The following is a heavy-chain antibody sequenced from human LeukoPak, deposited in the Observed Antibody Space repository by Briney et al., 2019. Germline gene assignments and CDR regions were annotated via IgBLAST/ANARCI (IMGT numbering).Heavy chain of an antibody. CDR2: IIPIFGTA. CDR1: GGTFSSYA. V-gene: IGHV1-69*01. D-gene: IGHD3-10*01. CDR3: ARARGVKRTNWFDP. J-gene: IGHJ5*02. Sequence: SVKVSCKASGGTFSSYAISWVRQAPGQGLEWMGGIIPIFGTANCAQKFQGRVTITADESTSTAYMELSSPRSEDTAVYYCARARGVKRTNWFDPWGQGTLVTVSS.